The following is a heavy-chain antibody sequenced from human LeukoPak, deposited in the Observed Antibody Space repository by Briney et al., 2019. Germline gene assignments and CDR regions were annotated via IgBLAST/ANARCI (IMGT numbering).Heavy chain of an antibody. D-gene: IGHD1-26*01. CDR1: GFTFSSYW. CDR3: AKSGGYGLIDY. J-gene: IGHJ4*02. CDR2: IYSSGST. Sequence: PGGSLRLPCAASGFTFSSYWMSWVRQPPGKGLEWIGSIYSSGSTYYNASLQSRVTISIETSKNQISLRLNSVTAADTAMYYCAKSGGYGLIDYWGQGTLVTVSS. V-gene: IGHV4-59*04.